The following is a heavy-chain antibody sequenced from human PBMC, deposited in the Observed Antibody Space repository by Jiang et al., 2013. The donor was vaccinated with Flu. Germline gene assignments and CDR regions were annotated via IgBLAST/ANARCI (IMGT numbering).Heavy chain of an antibody. Sequence: WVSAISGSGGSTYYADSVKGRFTISRDNSKNTLYLQMNSLRAEDTAVYYCAKGTYYYDSSGSAYFDYWGQGTLVTVSS. CDR2: ISGSGGST. V-gene: IGHV3-23*01. D-gene: IGHD3-22*01. CDR3: AKGTYYYDSSGSAYFDY. J-gene: IGHJ4*02.